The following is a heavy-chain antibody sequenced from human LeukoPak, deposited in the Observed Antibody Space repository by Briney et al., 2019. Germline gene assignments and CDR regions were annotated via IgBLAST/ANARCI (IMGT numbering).Heavy chain of an antibody. CDR2: ISAYNGDT. CDR1: GYTFTSYA. Sequence: ASVKVSCKASGYTFTSYAMNWVRQAPGQGLEWMGWISAYNGDTNYAQKLQGRVTMTTDTSTNTAYMELRSLTSDDTAVYYCARGSYYDYWGQGTLVTVSS. V-gene: IGHV1-18*01. D-gene: IGHD1-26*01. J-gene: IGHJ4*02. CDR3: ARGSYYDY.